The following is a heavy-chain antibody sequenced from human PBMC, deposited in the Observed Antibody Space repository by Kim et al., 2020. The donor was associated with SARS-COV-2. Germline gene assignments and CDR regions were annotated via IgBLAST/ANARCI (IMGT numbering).Heavy chain of an antibody. CDR3: ARDMDPTVYDH. Sequence: SVKVSCKAYGYTFKSYPIHWLRQAPGQRPEWMGWVNAANDETQYSQKFQGRVTITRDTSANTAYMELRRLTTKDTAVYYCARDMDPTVYDHWGQGTLVT. CDR1: GYTFKSYP. D-gene: IGHD4-4*01. J-gene: IGHJ4*02. V-gene: IGHV1-3*01. CDR2: VNAANDET.